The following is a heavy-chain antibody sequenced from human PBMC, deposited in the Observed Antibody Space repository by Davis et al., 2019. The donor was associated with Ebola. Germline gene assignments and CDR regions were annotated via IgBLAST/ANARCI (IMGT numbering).Heavy chain of an antibody. V-gene: IGHV3-73*01. CDR1: GFTFSGSA. J-gene: IGHJ4*02. CDR2: IRSKANSYAT. D-gene: IGHD2-2*01. CDR3: VRNRGFFQLDY. Sequence: GESLKISCAASGFTFSGSAMHWVRQASGKGLEWVGRIRSKANSYATAYAASVKGRFTISRDDSKNTAYLQMNSLRVEDTAVYYCVRNRGFFQLDYWGQGTLASVFS.